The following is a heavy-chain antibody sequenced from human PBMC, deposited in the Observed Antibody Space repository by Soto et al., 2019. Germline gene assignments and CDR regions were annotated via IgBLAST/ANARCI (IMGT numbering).Heavy chain of an antibody. CDR2: INPDGGVK. Sequence: EVQLVESGGGLVQPGGSLRLSCAASAFTFSRYWMIWVRQAPGKGLEWLANINPDGGVKYYVDSVRGRFTISRDNAKNSLYLQLNSLSAEDTAVYYCARPHTVNVAFDVWGQGTMVTVSS. J-gene: IGHJ3*01. D-gene: IGHD3-22*01. CDR3: ARPHTVNVAFDV. V-gene: IGHV3-7*01. CDR1: AFTFSRYW.